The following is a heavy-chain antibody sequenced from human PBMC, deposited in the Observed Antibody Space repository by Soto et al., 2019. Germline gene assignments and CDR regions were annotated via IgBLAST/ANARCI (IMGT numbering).Heavy chain of an antibody. D-gene: IGHD3-22*01. CDR1: GFTFSSFH. Sequence: GGSLRLSCAASGFTFSSFHMNWVRQAPGRGLEWVAYITSSSDTIYYSDSVKGRFTISRDNGKNSLFLQMNSLRDEDTAVYYCARVVVVIPRGYYYAMDVWGQGTTVTVSS. CDR3: ARVVVVIPRGYYYAMDV. V-gene: IGHV3-48*02. CDR2: ITSSSDTI. J-gene: IGHJ6*02.